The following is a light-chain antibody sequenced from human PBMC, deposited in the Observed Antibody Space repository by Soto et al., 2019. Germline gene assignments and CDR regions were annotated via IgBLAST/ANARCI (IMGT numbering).Light chain of an antibody. J-gene: IGLJ2*01. CDR3: MLYMGGGLVV. Sequence: QAVVTQEPSFSVSPGGTVTLTCGLTSGSVSTTYYPSWYQQTPGQAPRTLIYSTNIRSSGVPDRFSGSILGNKAALTITGAQAGDESDYHCMLYMGGGLVVFGGGTKVTVL. CDR2: STN. V-gene: IGLV8-61*01. CDR1: SGSVSTTYY.